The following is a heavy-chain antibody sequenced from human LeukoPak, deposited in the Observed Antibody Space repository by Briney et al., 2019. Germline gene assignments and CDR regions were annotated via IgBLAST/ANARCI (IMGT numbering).Heavy chain of an antibody. J-gene: IGHJ4*02. CDR1: GGSFSGFY. Sequence: SETLSLTCAVYGGSFSGFYWSWVRQPPGKGLEWIGEISHSGSTYFNPSLTSRVTVSVDPSKSQFSLRLDSMTAADTAVYYCARGGLDTRRGGYFDYWGQGILVTVSS. D-gene: IGHD5-18*01. CDR3: ARGGLDTRRGGYFDY. CDR2: ISHSGST. V-gene: IGHV4-34*01.